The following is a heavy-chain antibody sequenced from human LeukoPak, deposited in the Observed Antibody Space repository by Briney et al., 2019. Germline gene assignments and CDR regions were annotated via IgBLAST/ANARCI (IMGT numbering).Heavy chain of an antibody. CDR2: ITGNGVNT. CDR3: ARLQFSSGSLDS. D-gene: IGHD6-19*01. V-gene: IGHV3-23*01. J-gene: IGHJ4*02. Sequence: GGSLRLSCAASGFNFSSYAMSWVRQAPGKGLEWVSAITGNGVNTYYADSVKGRFTISRDNSKNTLFLQMNSLRAEDTAVYYCARLQFSSGSLDSWAQGTLVTVSS. CDR1: GFNFSSYA.